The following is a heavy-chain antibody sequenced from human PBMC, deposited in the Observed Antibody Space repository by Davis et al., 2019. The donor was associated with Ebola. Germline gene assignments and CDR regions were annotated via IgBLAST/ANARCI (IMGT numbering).Heavy chain of an antibody. CDR2: ISGSGGST. V-gene: IGHV3-23*01. D-gene: IGHD4-23*01. CDR3: ARGPSTGNSFTY. CDR1: GLTFRNYG. J-gene: IGHJ4*02. Sequence: GESLKISCAASGLTFRNYGMHWVRQAPGKGLEWVSAISGSGGSTYYADSVKGRFTISRDNDKNSLSLQMNGLRAEDTAVYYCARGPSTGNSFTYWGQGTLVTVSS.